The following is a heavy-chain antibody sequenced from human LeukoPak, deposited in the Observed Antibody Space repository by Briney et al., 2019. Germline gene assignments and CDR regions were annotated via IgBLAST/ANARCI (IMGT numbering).Heavy chain of an antibody. J-gene: IGHJ6*02. CDR2: INTNTGNP. Sequence: ASVKVSCKASGYTFTSYAMNWVRQAPGQGLEWMGWINTNTGNPTYAQGFTGRFVFSLDTSVSTAYLQISSLKAEDTAVYYCARDLWFGEFKGMDVWGQGTTVTVSS. D-gene: IGHD3-10*01. V-gene: IGHV7-4-1*02. CDR3: ARDLWFGEFKGMDV. CDR1: GYTFTSYA.